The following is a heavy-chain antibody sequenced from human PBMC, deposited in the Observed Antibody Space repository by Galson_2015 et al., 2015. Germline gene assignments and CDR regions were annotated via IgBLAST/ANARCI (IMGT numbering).Heavy chain of an antibody. CDR3: ARDLVAVAETSDGFDI. J-gene: IGHJ3*02. CDR2: TYYRTKWYT. D-gene: IGHD6-19*01. Sequence: CAISGDSVSSNSAAWNWIRQSPSRGLEWLGRTYYRTKWYTDYAVSVKSRISINPDTTKNDFSLQLNSVTLEDTAVYYCARDLVAVAETSDGFDIGGQGTMVTVPS. V-gene: IGHV6-1*01. CDR1: GDSVSSNSAA.